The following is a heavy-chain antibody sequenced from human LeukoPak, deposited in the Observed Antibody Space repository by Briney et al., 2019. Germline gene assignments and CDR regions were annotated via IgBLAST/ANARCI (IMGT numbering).Heavy chain of an antibody. Sequence: GGSLRLSCAASGFTFSSYSMNWVRQAPGKGLEWVSSISSSSSYIYYADSVKGRFTLSRDNAKNSLYLQMNSLRAEDTAVYYCARDNWNDFTVDYWGQGNLVTVSS. D-gene: IGHD1-20*01. J-gene: IGHJ4*02. CDR1: GFTFSSYS. CDR2: ISSSSSYI. V-gene: IGHV3-21*01. CDR3: ARDNWNDFTVDY.